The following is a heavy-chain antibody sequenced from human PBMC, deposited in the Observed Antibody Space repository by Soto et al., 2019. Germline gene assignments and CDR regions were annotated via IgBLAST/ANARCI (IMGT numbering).Heavy chain of an antibody. D-gene: IGHD7-27*01. V-gene: IGHV3-21*01. J-gene: IGHJ6*02. CDR2: ISSSSSYI. CDR3: ASSNSTYYYYYGMDV. Sequence: EVQLVESGGGLVKPGGSLRLSCAASGFTFSSYSMNWVRQAPGKGLEWVSSISSSSSYIYYADSVKGRFTISRDNAKNSLCLQMNSLRAEDTAVYYCASSNSTYYYYYGMDVWGQGTTVTVSS. CDR1: GFTFSSYS.